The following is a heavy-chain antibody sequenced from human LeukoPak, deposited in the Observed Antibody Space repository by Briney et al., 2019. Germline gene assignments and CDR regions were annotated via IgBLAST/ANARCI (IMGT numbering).Heavy chain of an antibody. Sequence: SETLSLTCTVSGGSISSSSYYWGWIRQPPGKGLEWIGSIYYSGSTYYNPSLKSRVTISVDTSKNQFSLKLSSVTAADTAVYYCARAIRWGGYYYYYYMDVWGKGTTVTVSS. V-gene: IGHV4-39*01. CDR2: IYYSGST. D-gene: IGHD4-23*01. CDR3: ARAIRWGGYYYYYYMDV. CDR1: GGSISSSSYY. J-gene: IGHJ6*03.